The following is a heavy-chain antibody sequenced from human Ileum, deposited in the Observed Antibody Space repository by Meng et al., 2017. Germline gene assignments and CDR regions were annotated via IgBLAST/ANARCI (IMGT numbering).Heavy chain of an antibody. V-gene: IGHV4-61*08. J-gene: IGHJ4*02. CDR3: ARDHWGSLDY. CDR1: GGSVSTSDYQ. D-gene: IGHD7-27*01. Sequence: QVPLQESGPGLVRPSETLSLICTVSGGSVSTSDYQWGWIRQPPGKGLEWIGYAGTNYNPSLKSRVTISVDTSKRQFSLKLTSVTAADTAVYYCARDHWGSLDYWGQGILVTSPQ. CDR2: AGT.